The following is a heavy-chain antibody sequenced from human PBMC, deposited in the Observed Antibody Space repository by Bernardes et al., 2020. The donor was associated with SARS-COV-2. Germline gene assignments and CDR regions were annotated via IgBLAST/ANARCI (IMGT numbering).Heavy chain of an antibody. D-gene: IGHD2-21*02. CDR1: GGSFSGYY. V-gene: IGHV4-34*01. CDR3: ARGPQKLLHLKSRYYGMDV. J-gene: IGHJ6*02. Sequence: SETLSLTCAVYGGSFSGYYWSWIRQPPGKGLEWIGEINHSGSTNYNPSLKSRVTISVDTSKNQFSLKLSSVTAADTAVYYCARGPQKLLHLKSRYYGMDVWGQGTTVTVSS. CDR2: INHSGST.